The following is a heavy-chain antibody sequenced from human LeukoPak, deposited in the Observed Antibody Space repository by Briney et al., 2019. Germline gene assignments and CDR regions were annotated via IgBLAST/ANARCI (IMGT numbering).Heavy chain of an antibody. D-gene: IGHD1-26*01. CDR3: ARELVGAEFDY. CDR2: INPNSGDT. CDR1: GYTFTGYY. Sequence: ASVKVSFKASGYTFTGYYIHWVRQAPGQGLEWMGRINPNSGDTDYAQKFQGRVTMTRDTSISTAYVEFLRLRFDDTAVYYCARELVGAEFDYWGQGTLVTVSS. J-gene: IGHJ4*02. V-gene: IGHV1-2*06.